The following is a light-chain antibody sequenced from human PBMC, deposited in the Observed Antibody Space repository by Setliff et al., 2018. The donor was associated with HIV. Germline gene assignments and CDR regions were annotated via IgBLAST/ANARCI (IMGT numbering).Light chain of an antibody. CDR2: AAS. CDR3: QQLNGYPFT. J-gene: IGKJ3*01. Sequence: IQLTQSPSFLSASVGDRVTITCRASQGISSYLAWYQQKPGKAPKLLIYAASTLQSGVPSRFSGSGSGTEFTLTISSLQPEDFATYYCQQLNGYPFTFGPGTKVDIK. CDR1: QGISSY. V-gene: IGKV1-9*01.